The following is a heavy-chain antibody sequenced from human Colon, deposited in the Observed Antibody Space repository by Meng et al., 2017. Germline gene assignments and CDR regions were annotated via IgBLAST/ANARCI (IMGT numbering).Heavy chain of an antibody. V-gene: IGHV3-23*01. CDR1: AFPFSTYE. CDR3: AKGRIADTSYDAFDI. J-gene: IGHJ3*02. CDR2: ISGSGGTT. Sequence: GESLKISCAASAFPFSTYEFIWVRQAPGKGLEWVSAISGSGGTTYYTGSVKGRFTISRDNSKNTLCLQMSSLRAEDTAVYYCAKGRIADTSYDAFDIWGQGTMVTVSS. D-gene: IGHD5-18*01.